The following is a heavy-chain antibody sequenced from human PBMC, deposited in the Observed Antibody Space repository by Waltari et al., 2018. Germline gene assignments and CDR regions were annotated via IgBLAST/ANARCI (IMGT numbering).Heavy chain of an antibody. CDR1: GFTFSDHY. D-gene: IGHD2-21*01. V-gene: IGHV3-72*01. J-gene: IGHJ5*02. CDR3: ARVPYPYNWFDP. Sequence: EVQLVESGGGLVQPGGSLRLSCAASGFTFSDHYMDWVRQPPGKGLEWVGRTRNKANSYTTEYAASVKGRFTISRDDSKNSLYLQMNSLKTEDTAVYYCARVPYPYNWFDPWGQGTLVTVSS. CDR2: TRNKANSYTT.